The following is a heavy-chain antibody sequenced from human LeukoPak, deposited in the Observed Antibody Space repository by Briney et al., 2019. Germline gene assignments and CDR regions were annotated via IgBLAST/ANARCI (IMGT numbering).Heavy chain of an antibody. CDR1: GGSISSGGYY. J-gene: IGHJ4*02. D-gene: IGHD4-17*01. CDR3: ARDNYGEFDY. V-gene: IGHV4-31*03. Sequence: SETLSLTCTVSGGSISSGGYYWRWIRQHPGKGLEWIGYIYYSGSTYYNPSLKSRVTISVDTSKNQFSLKLSSVTAADTAVYYCARDNYGEFDYWGQGTLVTVSS. CDR2: IYYSGST.